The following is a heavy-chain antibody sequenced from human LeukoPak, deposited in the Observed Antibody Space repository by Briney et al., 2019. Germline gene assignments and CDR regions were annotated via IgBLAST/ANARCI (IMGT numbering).Heavy chain of an antibody. V-gene: IGHV3-7*01. Sequence: GGSLRLSCAASGFTFSSYWMSWVRQAPGKGLEWVANIKQDGSEKYYVDSVKGRFTISRDNAKNSLYLQMNSLRAEDTAVYYCARPGYSSGWYLHFDYWGQGTLVTVSS. J-gene: IGHJ4*02. D-gene: IGHD6-19*01. CDR2: IKQDGSEK. CDR1: GFTFSSYW. CDR3: ARPGYSSGWYLHFDY.